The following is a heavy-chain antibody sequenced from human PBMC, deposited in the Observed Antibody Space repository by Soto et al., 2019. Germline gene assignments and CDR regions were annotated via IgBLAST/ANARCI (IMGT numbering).Heavy chain of an antibody. V-gene: IGHV1-3*01. Sequence: ASVKVSCKASGYSFTRYAIHWVRQAPGQRLEWMGWIDSGNGNTKYSRNFHGRVIITRDTSANTVYTELNSLRSEDTAVYYCARDLYYYSSGYYYHWGQGTLVTVSS. CDR1: GYSFTRYA. J-gene: IGHJ4*02. CDR3: ARDLYYYSSGYYYH. D-gene: IGHD3-22*01. CDR2: IDSGNGNT.